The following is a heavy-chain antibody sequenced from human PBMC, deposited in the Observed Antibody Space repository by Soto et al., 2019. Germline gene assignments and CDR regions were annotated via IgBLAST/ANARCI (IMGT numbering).Heavy chain of an antibody. V-gene: IGHV5-51*01. Sequence: GESLKISFKGSGYSFTNYLIVWVRQMPGKGLEWMGIIFPGDSATEYSPSFQGQVSISLDKSFSTAYLQWTRLNAPDPAMYYCARLRVEGPLLYWGRGNLVTVSS. CDR2: IFPGDSAT. CDR1: GYSFTNYL. CDR3: ARLRVEGPLLY. D-gene: IGHD3-3*01. J-gene: IGHJ4*02.